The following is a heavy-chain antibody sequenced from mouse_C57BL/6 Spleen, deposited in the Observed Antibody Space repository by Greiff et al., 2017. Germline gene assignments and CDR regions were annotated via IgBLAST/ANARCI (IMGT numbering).Heavy chain of an antibody. CDR3: ARNDDYDGYFDY. Sequence: VQLQQPGAELVRPGSSVKLSCKVSGYTFTDHTIHWMKQRPEQGLEWIGYIYPRDGSTKYNEKFKGKATLTADKSSSTAYMQLNSLTSEDSAVYFCARNDDYDGYFDYWGQGTTLTVSS. CDR2: IYPRDGST. CDR1: GYTFTDHT. J-gene: IGHJ2*01. V-gene: IGHV1-78*01. D-gene: IGHD2-4*01.